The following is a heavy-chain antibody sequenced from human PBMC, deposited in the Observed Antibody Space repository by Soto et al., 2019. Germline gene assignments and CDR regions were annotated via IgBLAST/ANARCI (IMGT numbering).Heavy chain of an antibody. CDR3: ARDHNDREYWHDVDYYGMDV. V-gene: IGHV1-69*01. Sequence: QVQLVQSGAEVKKPGSSVKVSCKASGGTFSSYAISWVRQAPGQGLEWMGGIIPIFGTANYAQKFQGRVTITADESTSTAYMELSSLRSEDTAVYYCARDHNDREYWHDVDYYGMDVWGQGTTVTVSS. CDR2: IIPIFGTA. CDR1: GGTFSSYA. D-gene: IGHD1-1*01. J-gene: IGHJ6*02.